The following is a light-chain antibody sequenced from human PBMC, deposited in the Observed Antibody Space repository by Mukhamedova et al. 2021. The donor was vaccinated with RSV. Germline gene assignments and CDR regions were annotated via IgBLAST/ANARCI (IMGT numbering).Light chain of an antibody. CDR3: CSYADTNTYVA. J-gene: IGLJ2*01. CDR2: EVT. Sequence: APKLMIYEVTKRPSGLSNRFSGSKSGNTASLTISGLQADDEADYYCCSYADTNTYVAFGGGTRLTVL. V-gene: IGLV2-23*02.